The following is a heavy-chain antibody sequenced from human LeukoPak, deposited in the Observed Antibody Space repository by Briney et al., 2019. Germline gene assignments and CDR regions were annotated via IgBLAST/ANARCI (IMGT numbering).Heavy chain of an antibody. CDR2: IRSSGRGT. V-gene: IGHV3-23*01. CDR1: GFPFSIYA. CDR3: AKINSGSYTDY. Sequence: GGSLRLSCAASGFPFSIYAMIGARQARGRGRVWVSYIRSSGRGTYYADSVKARFTISRDNSKNTLSLQMNSLKAEDTAVYYCAKINSGSYTDYWGQGTLVTVSS. J-gene: IGHJ4*02. D-gene: IGHD1-26*01.